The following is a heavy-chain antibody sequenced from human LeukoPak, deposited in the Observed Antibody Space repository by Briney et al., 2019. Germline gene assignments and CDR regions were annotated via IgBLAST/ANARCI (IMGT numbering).Heavy chain of an antibody. CDR3: TRENRPFCPFAY. V-gene: IGHV4-4*02. D-gene: IGHD2/OR15-2a*01. CDR1: GGSISLHY. Sequence: PSETLSLTCTISGGSISLHYWSWVRQAPGKGLEWIGEISHSGTTNYNPSLRSRVTMFLDRANNQFSLSLTSVTAADSAVYYCTRENRPFCPFAYWGQGVLVTVSS. CDR2: ISHSGTT. J-gene: IGHJ4*02.